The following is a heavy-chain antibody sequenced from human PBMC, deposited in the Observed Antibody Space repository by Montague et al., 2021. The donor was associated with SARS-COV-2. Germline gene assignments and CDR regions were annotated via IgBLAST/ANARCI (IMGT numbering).Heavy chain of an antibody. J-gene: IGHJ6*03. CDR2: INHGGIT. V-gene: IGHV4-34*01. D-gene: IGHD3-10*01. CDR1: GGSFSGYH. CDR3: ARLRDGVVPSPILGVGPYYSYYFIDV. Sequence: SETLSLTCAAYGGSFSGYHWNWIRQPPGKGLEWIGEINHGGITNYNPSLKSRLTISADTSENQFSLKLTSVAAADTAVYYCARLRDGVVPSPILGVGPYYSYYFIDVWGKGTTVTVSS.